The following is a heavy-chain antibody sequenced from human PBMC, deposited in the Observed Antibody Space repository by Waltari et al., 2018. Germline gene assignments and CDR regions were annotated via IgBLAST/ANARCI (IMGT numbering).Heavy chain of an antibody. J-gene: IGHJ4*02. Sequence: EVQLLESGGKLVQPGGPLRLSCAASGFTFSTYAMNWVRQAPGKGLEWISTVSGSGVTTYYSFSVKGRFSISRDNSKNTLYLHMNSLRAEDTAVYYCAKLSGQWGGAIDYWGQGTLVTVSS. V-gene: IGHV3-23*01. CDR1: GFTFSTYA. D-gene: IGHD6-19*01. CDR3: AKLSGQWGGAIDY. CDR2: VSGSGVTT.